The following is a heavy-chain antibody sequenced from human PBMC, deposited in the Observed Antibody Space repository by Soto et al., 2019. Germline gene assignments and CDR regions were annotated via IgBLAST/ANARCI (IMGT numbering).Heavy chain of an antibody. V-gene: IGHV3-21*01. CDR1: GFTFSSYS. CDR2: ISSSSSYI. CDR3: ARDFSVGATLFDY. J-gene: IGHJ4*02. D-gene: IGHD1-26*01. Sequence: EVQLVESGGGLVKPGGSLRLSCAASGFTFSSYSMNWVRQAPGKGLEWVSSISSSSSYIYYADSVKGRFTISRDNAKNSLYLQMNSLRAEDTAVYYCARDFSVGATLFDYWGQGTLVTVSS.